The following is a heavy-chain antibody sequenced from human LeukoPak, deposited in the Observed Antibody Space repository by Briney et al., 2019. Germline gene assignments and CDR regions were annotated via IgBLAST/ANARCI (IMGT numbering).Heavy chain of an antibody. CDR2: VSSGSSTI. Sequence: PGGSLRLSCAASGFTFSDYYMSWIRQAPGKALEWVSYVSSGSSTIYYADSVKGRFTISRDNSKNTLYLQMNSLRAEDTAVYYCAKFGGSRYYFDYWGQGTLVTVSS. D-gene: IGHD2-15*01. V-gene: IGHV3-11*01. J-gene: IGHJ4*02. CDR1: GFTFSDYY. CDR3: AKFGGSRYYFDY.